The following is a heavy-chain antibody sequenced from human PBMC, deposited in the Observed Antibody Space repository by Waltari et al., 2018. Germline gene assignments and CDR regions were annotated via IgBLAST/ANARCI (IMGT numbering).Heavy chain of an antibody. CDR2: ISSRDNII. CDR1: GFSLSDYY. CDR3: ARAREQNDVFCNGYSFYFDH. V-gene: IGHV3-11*01. D-gene: IGHD3-3*01. J-gene: IGHJ4*02. Sequence: QVQLEESGGGLVNPGGSLRLSCAASGFSLSDYYMTWIRQAPGKGLEWIAYISSRDNIIYHADSVKGRFTISRDNAKYSVFLQIKCLRVDDTALYYCARAREQNDVFCNGYSFYFDHWVQGALVTVSS.